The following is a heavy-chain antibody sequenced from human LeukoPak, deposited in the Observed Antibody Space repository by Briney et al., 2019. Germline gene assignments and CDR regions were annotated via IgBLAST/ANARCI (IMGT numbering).Heavy chain of an antibody. Sequence: GGTLRLSCAASGFTFSSYGMSWVRQAPGKGLEWVSAISGSGGSTYYADSVKGRFTISRDNSKNTLYLQMNSLRAEDTAVYYCARGALPTVTTLYYYYMDVWGKGTTVTVSS. J-gene: IGHJ6*03. V-gene: IGHV3-23*01. CDR3: ARGALPTVTTLYYYYMDV. CDR2: ISGSGGST. CDR1: GFTFSSYG. D-gene: IGHD4-17*01.